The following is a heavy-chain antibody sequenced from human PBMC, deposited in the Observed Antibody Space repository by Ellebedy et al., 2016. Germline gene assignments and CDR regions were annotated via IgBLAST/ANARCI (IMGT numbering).Heavy chain of an antibody. V-gene: IGHV1-18*01. CDR2: ISAYNGNT. Sequence: ASVKVSXXASGYTFTSYGISWVRQAPGQGLEWMGWISAYNGNTNYAQKLQGRVTMTTDTSTSTAYMELRSLRSEDTAVYYCARGPHSSGYSTHFDYWGQGTLVTVSS. CDR1: GYTFTSYG. D-gene: IGHD3-22*01. J-gene: IGHJ4*02. CDR3: ARGPHSSGYSTHFDY.